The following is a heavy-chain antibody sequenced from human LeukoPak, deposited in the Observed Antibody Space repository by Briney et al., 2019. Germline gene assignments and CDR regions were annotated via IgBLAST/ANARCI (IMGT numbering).Heavy chain of an antibody. V-gene: IGHV3-7*01. CDR2: IKQDGSEK. CDR3: ARAVGLAAAGYYYYYGMDV. Sequence: PGGSLRLSCAASGFTFSSYWMSWVRQAPGKGLEWVANIKQDGSEKYYVDSVKGRFTISRDNAKNSLYLQMNSLRAEDTAVYYCARAVGLAAAGYYYYYGMDVWGQGTTVTVSS. D-gene: IGHD6-13*01. J-gene: IGHJ6*02. CDR1: GFTFSSYW.